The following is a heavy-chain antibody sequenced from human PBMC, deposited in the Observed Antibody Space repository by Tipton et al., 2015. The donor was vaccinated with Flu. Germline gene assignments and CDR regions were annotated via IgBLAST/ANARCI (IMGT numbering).Heavy chain of an antibody. J-gene: IGHJ5*02. V-gene: IGHV3-9*01. CDR3: GKQEGGGVDS. CDR1: GFTFEGYA. D-gene: IGHD3-16*01. CDR2: ISWNSGDI. Sequence: SRRLSCVASGFTFEGYAMHWVRQVPGKGPEWVSGISWNSGDINHVDSVRGRFTISRDNAKRTLYLQMSSLKTEDSALYYCGKQEGGGVDSWGQGTQVTVSS.